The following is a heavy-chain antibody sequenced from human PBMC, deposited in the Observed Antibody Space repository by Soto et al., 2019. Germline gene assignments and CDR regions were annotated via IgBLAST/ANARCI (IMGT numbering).Heavy chain of an antibody. CDR3: ARGSDAFDI. V-gene: IGHV3-48*02. J-gene: IGHJ3*02. CDR1: GVTFSSYS. Sequence: EVQLVESGGGLVQPGGSRRLSSAASGVTFSSYSMNWLRQAPGKGLAWVSYISSGSAAIYYADSVKGRFTISRDNAKNSLYLQMNSLRDEDTAVYCCARGSDAFDIWGQGTMITVSS. CDR2: ISSGSAAI.